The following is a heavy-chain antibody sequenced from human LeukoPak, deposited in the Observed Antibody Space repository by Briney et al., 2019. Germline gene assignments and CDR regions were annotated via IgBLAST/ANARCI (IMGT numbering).Heavy chain of an antibody. CDR2: ISYDGSKK. CDR1: GFTFSSYA. V-gene: IGHV3-30-3*01. Sequence: GGSLRLSCAASGFTFSSYAMHWVRQAPGKGLEWVAVISYDGSKKFYADSVKGRFTISRDNSKNTLYLQMNSLRAEDTAVYYCARDPVVAGTSYFDYWGQGTLVTVSS. J-gene: IGHJ4*02. D-gene: IGHD6-19*01. CDR3: ARDPVVAGTSYFDY.